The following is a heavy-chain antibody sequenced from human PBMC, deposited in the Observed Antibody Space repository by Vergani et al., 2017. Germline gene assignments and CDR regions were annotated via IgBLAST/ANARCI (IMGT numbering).Heavy chain of an antibody. CDR2: IYYSGST. D-gene: IGHD3-10*01. Sequence: QVQLQESGPGLVKPSETLSLTCTVSGGSISSYYWSWIRQPPGKGLEWIGYIYYSGSTNYNPPLKSRVTISVDTSKNPFSLKLSSVTAADTAVYYCARGEWFGELYSYYYYYGMDVWGQGTTVTVSS. CDR1: GGSISSYY. CDR3: ARGEWFGELYSYYYYYGMDV. J-gene: IGHJ6*02. V-gene: IGHV4-59*01.